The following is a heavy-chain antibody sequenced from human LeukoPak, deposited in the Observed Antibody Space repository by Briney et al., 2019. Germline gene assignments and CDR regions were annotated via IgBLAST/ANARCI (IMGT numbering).Heavy chain of an antibody. CDR2: IKQDGSEK. Sequence: PGGSLRLSCAASGFTFSSYWMSWVRQAPGKGREWVANIKQDGSEKYYVDSVKGRFTISRDNAKNSLYLQMNSLRAEDTAVYYCARDLGLIDVVVPAAIYGLDYWGQGTLVTVSS. CDR1: GFTFSSYW. V-gene: IGHV3-7*01. D-gene: IGHD2-2*01. J-gene: IGHJ4*02. CDR3: ARDLGLIDVVVPAAIYGLDY.